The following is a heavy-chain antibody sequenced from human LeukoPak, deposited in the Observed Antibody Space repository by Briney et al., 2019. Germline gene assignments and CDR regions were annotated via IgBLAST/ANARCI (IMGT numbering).Heavy chain of an antibody. V-gene: IGHV3-23*01. J-gene: IGHJ4*02. CDR2: ISGSGGGT. CDR3: ARDSSAYSGSYSGHAFDY. CDR1: GFTFSSYA. Sequence: GGSLRLSCAASGFTFSSYAMSWVRQAPGKGLEWVSAISGSGGGTYYADSVKGRFTISGDNSKNTLYLQMNSLRAEDTAVYYCARDSSAYSGSYSGHAFDYWGQGTLVTVSS. D-gene: IGHD1-26*01.